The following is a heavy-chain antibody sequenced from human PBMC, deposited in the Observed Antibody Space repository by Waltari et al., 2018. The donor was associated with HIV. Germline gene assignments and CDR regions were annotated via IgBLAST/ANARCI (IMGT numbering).Heavy chain of an antibody. J-gene: IGHJ5*02. CDR2: LYSTGTT. CDR3: ARGTGVRFCSS. D-gene: IGHD3-3*01. CDR1: GGSINTYF. V-gene: IGHV4-59*01. Sequence: QVQMQESGPGLVKPSETLSLTCTVSGGSINTYFWNWFRQPPGKGLEWIGYLYSTGTTNHTPSLKGRVTMSVDTSKNQFSLKVRSVTAADTAVYYCARGTGVRFCSSWGQGTLVTVSS.